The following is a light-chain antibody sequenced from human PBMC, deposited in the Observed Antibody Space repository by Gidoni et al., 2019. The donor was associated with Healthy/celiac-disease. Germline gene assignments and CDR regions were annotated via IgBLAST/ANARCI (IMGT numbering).Light chain of an antibody. CDR2: WAS. CDR3: QQYYSTPVS. J-gene: IGKJ2*03. Sequence: DIVMSQSPYSLAVSLGERATINCKSSQSVLYSSKNKNYLAWYQQKPGQPPKLVIYWASTRESGVPDRFSGSGCGTDFNLTISSLKAEDVAVYYCQQYYSTPVSFGQGTKLEIK. V-gene: IGKV4-1*01. CDR1: QSVLYSSKNKNY.